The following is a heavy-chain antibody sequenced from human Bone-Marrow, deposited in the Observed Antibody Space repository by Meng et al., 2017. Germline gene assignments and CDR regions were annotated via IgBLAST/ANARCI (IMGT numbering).Heavy chain of an antibody. CDR1: GFTFSNYW. J-gene: IGHJ4*02. CDR2: IKQDGSEK. D-gene: IGHD3-22*01. V-gene: IGHV3-7*01. CDR3: AAWVYYDSSGGFDY. Sequence: GESLKISCAASGFTFSNYWMSWVRQAPGKGLEWVANIKQDGSEKYYVDSVKGRFTISRDNAKNSLYLQMNSLRAEDTAVYYCAAWVYYDSSGGFDYWGQGTLVTVSS.